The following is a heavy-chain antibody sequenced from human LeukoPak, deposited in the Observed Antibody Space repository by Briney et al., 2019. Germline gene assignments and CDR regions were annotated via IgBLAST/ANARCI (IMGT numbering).Heavy chain of an antibody. Sequence: GASVKVSCKASGGTFSSFAISWVRQAPGQGLEWTGGIIPMFGTANYAQKFQGRVTITTDESTSTAYMELSSLRPEDTAVYYCARATELELLTGPPDIWGKGTMVTVSS. CDR2: IIPMFGTA. CDR1: GGTFSSFA. V-gene: IGHV1-69*05. CDR3: ARATELELLTGPPDI. J-gene: IGHJ3*02. D-gene: IGHD1-7*01.